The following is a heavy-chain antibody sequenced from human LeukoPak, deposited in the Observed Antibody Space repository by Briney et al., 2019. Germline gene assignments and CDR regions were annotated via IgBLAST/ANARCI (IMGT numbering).Heavy chain of an antibody. CDR3: ARGPYDSSGYYWTYYYGMDV. CDR2: INPNSGGT. D-gene: IGHD3-22*01. J-gene: IGHJ6*02. CDR1: GYTFTGYY. Sequence: ASVKVSCKASGYTFTGYYMHWVRQAPGQGLEWMGWINPNSGGTNYAQKFQGWVTMTRDTSISTAYMELSRLRSDDTAVYYCARGPYDSSGYYWTYYYGMDVWGQGTMVTVSS. V-gene: IGHV1-2*04.